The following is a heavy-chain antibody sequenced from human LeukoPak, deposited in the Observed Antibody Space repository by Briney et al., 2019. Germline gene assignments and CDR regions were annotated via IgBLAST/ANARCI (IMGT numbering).Heavy chain of an antibody. Sequence: ASVKVSCKASGYTFTTYDINWVRQATGQGLEWMGWMNPNSGNTGYAQKFQGRVTITRNTAISTVYMELSGLRSEDTAVYYCARDLGGYGWFDPWGQGTLVTVSS. CDR1: GYTFTTYD. CDR2: MNPNSGNT. D-gene: IGHD5-12*01. V-gene: IGHV1-8*03. CDR3: ARDLGGYGWFDP. J-gene: IGHJ5*02.